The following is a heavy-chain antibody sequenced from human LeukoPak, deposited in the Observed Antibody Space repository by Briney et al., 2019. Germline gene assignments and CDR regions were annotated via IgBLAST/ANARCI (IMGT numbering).Heavy chain of an antibody. CDR3: VSRNYGSSPFDY. Sequence: PGGSLRLSCAASGFTFSRYWMHWVRQAPGKGLAWVSRISSDGSNTNYADSVKGRFTISRDNAKNTLYLQMDSLTAEDTAVYCCVSRNYGSSPFDYWGQGTLVTVSS. CDR1: GFTFSRYW. CDR2: ISSDGSNT. V-gene: IGHV3-74*01. D-gene: IGHD4-17*01. J-gene: IGHJ4*02.